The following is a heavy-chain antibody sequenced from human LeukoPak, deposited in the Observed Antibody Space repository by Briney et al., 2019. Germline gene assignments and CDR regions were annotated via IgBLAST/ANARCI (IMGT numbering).Heavy chain of an antibody. V-gene: IGHV1-8*01. CDR1: GYTFTSYD. CDR3: ARTVPSANVRGGQKRATWFDP. J-gene: IGHJ5*02. D-gene: IGHD3-10*02. Sequence: GSVKVSCKASGYTFTSYDINWVRQATGQGLEWMGWMNPNSGNTGYAQKFQGRVTMTRNTSISTAYMELSSLRSEDTAVYYCARTVPSANVRGGQKRATWFDPWGQGTLVTVSS. CDR2: MNPNSGNT.